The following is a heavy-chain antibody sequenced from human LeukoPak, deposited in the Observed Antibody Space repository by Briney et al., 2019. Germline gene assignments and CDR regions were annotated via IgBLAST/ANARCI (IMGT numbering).Heavy chain of an antibody. CDR1: GEPFNGYY. V-gene: IGHV4-34*01. CDR3: ASRYFCSSTSCYTFDY. J-gene: IGHJ4*02. D-gene: IGHD2-2*02. CDR2: INHSGST. Sequence: SETLSLTCAVYGEPFNGYYWNWIRQSPGKGLEWIGEINHSGSTNYDPSLKSRVTISVDTSKNQFSLKLNSVTAADTAVYYCASRYFCSSTSCYTFDYWGQGTLVTVSS.